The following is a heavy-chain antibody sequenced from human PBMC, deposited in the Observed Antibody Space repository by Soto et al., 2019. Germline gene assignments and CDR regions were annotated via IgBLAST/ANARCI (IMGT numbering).Heavy chain of an antibody. Sequence: GGSLRLSCAASGFTFSRYWMDWVRQAPRKGLEWVATIKHDGSEQYYVDSVKGRFIVSRDNAKNSLFLQMNGLRVEDTAVYFCAGAMGTDGCSHHPFAIWGQGTMVTVSS. CDR1: GFTFSRYW. CDR2: IKHDGSEQ. D-gene: IGHD2-15*01. V-gene: IGHV3-7*04. J-gene: IGHJ3*02. CDR3: AGAMGTDGCSHHPFAI.